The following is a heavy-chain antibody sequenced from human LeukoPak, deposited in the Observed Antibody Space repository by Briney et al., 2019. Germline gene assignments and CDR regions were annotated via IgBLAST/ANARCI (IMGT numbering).Heavy chain of an antibody. CDR1: GLSVSSNF. CDR3: ASWPVGWYGEDS. Sequence: GGSLRLSCAATGLSVSSNFMSLVRQAPGKGPEWVSVIYGGGSTYYADSVKGRFTISRDTPKNTLYLQMNSLRVEDTAIYYCASWPVGWYGEDSWGQGTLVTVSS. V-gene: IGHV3-53*01. J-gene: IGHJ4*02. CDR2: IYGGGST. D-gene: IGHD6-19*01.